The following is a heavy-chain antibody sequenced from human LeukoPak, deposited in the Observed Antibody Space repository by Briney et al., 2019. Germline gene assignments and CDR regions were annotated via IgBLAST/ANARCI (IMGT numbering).Heavy chain of an antibody. J-gene: IGHJ4*02. Sequence: GESLKISCKGSGYSLTSYWIGWVRQMPGKGLEWMGIIYPGDSDTRYSPSFQGQVTISADKSISTAYLQWSSLKASDTAMYYCARLVPAGYSVAGRFDYWGQGTLVTVSS. CDR1: GYSLTSYW. CDR2: IYPGDSDT. D-gene: IGHD6-19*01. V-gene: IGHV5-51*01. CDR3: ARLVPAGYSVAGRFDY.